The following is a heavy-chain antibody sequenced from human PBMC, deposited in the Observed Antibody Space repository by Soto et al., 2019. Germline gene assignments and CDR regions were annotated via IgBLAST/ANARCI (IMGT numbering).Heavy chain of an antibody. CDR3: ARSARYCSSTSCYLYYYYGMDV. CDR2: INHSGST. Sequence: LSLTCAVYGGSFSGYYWSWIRQPPGKGLEWIGEINHSGSTNYNPSLKSRVTISVDTSKNQFSLKLSSVTAADTAVYYCARSARYCSSTSCYLYYYYGMDVWGQGTTVTVSS. D-gene: IGHD2-2*01. V-gene: IGHV4-34*01. J-gene: IGHJ6*02. CDR1: GGSFSGYY.